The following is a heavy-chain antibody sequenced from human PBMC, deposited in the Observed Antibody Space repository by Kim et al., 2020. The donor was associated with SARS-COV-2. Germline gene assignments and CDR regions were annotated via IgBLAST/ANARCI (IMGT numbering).Heavy chain of an antibody. Sequence: YAKSVRGGLTITRDHSKHTLYLKMTSLRAEDTAVYYCAKGMRYYYYGMDVWGQGTTVTVSS. V-gene: IGHV3-23*01. CDR3: AKGMRYYYYGMDV. J-gene: IGHJ6*02.